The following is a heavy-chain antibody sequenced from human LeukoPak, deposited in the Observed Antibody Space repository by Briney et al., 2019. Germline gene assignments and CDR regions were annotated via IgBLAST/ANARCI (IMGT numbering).Heavy chain of an antibody. J-gene: IGHJ4*02. CDR3: ARDGKWFGELLPFDY. CDR1: GFTFSSYA. D-gene: IGHD3-10*01. V-gene: IGHV3-30-3*01. Sequence: PGGSLRLSCAASGFTFSSYAMHWVRQAPGKGLEWVAVISYDGSNKYYADSVKGRFTISRDNSKNTLYPQMNSLRAEDTAVYYCARDGKWFGELLPFDYWGQGTLVTVSS. CDR2: ISYDGSNK.